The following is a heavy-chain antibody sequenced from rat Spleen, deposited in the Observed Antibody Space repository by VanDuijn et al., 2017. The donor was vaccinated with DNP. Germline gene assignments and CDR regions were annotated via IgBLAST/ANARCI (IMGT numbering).Heavy chain of an antibody. CDR2: ITSSGGST. V-gene: IGHV5-31*01. D-gene: IGHD1-5*01. Sequence: EVKLVESGGGLVHPGRSLKLSCAASGFNFNDYWMTWIRQVPGKGLEWVASITSSGGSTDYPDSVKGRFTISRDNAKNTLYLQMNSLRSEDTATYYCARDRSTTAHYFDYWGQGVMVTVSS. J-gene: IGHJ2*01. CDR3: ARDRSTTAHYFDY. CDR1: GFNFNDYW.